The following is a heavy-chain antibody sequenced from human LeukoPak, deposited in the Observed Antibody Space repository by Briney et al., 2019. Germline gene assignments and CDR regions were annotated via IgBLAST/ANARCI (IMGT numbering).Heavy chain of an antibody. J-gene: IGHJ6*02. Sequence: GGSLRLSCAASGFTFSSYAMHWVRQAPGKGLEWVAVISYDGSNKYYVDSVKGRFIISRDNSKNTLYLQMNSLRAEDTAVYYCVRGGGYSHGYVGYYGLDVWGQGTTVTVSS. CDR1: GFTFSSYA. CDR2: ISYDGSNK. V-gene: IGHV3-30*04. D-gene: IGHD3-3*01. CDR3: VRGGGYSHGYVGYYGLDV.